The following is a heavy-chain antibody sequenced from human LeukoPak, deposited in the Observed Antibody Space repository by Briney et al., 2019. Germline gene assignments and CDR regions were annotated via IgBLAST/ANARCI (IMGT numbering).Heavy chain of an antibody. Sequence: SETLCLTCTVSGGSISPYFWSWIRQPPGKGLEWIGYISYTGSTNYNPPLKSRVTISVDTSKNQFSLQLTSVTAADTAVYYCARDDYRGVTNFDPWGQGTLVTVSS. CDR1: GGSISPYF. V-gene: IGHV4-59*01. CDR3: ARDDYRGVTNFDP. CDR2: ISYTGST. J-gene: IGHJ5*02. D-gene: IGHD3-10*01.